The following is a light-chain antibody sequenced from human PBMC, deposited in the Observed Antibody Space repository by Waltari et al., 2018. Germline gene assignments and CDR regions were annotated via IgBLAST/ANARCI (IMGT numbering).Light chain of an antibody. Sequence: QSALTQPASVSGSPGQSITLSCTGTSSDVGNYKRVSWYQQHPGKAPKLMIYAVSKLPSGVSDSFAGTKSGDVASLTISGLQPEDEAEYFCSSYAVSSKGVFGGGTKVTVL. J-gene: IGLJ2*01. CDR2: AVS. CDR1: SSDVGNYKR. V-gene: IGLV2-23*02. CDR3: SSYAVSSKGV.